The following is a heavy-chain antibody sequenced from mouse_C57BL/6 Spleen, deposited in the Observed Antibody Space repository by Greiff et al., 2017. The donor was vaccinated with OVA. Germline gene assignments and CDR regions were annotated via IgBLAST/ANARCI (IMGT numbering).Heavy chain of an antibody. J-gene: IGHJ1*03. V-gene: IGHV5-16*01. CDR2: INYDGSST. CDR3: ARVPYDGYYRDWYFDV. Sequence: EVKLVESEGGLVQPGSSMKLSCTASGFTFSDYYMAWVRQVPEKGLEWVANINYDGSSTYYLDSLKSRFIISRDNAKNILYLQMSSLKSKDTATYYCARVPYDGYYRDWYFDVWGTGTTVTVSS. D-gene: IGHD2-3*01. CDR1: GFTFSDYY.